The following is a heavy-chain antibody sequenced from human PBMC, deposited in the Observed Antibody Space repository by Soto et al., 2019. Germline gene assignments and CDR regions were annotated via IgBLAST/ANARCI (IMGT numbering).Heavy chain of an antibody. V-gene: IGHV4-39*01. CDR3: ARHPGYCTGTSCYGYYTMDV. D-gene: IGHD2-2*01. Sequence: PSETLSLPCTVSCDSMSRNNYYWGWLRPPPGKGLVWIGGINYSGSTSYNPTLWSRVAISVDTSKNQFSLMLSSVTAADPAVYYCARHPGYCTGTSCYGYYTMDVWGQGTTVTVSS. CDR2: INYSGST. CDR1: CDSMSRNNYY. J-gene: IGHJ6*02.